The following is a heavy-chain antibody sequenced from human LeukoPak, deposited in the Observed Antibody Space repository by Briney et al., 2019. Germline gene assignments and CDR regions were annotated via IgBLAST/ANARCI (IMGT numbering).Heavy chain of an antibody. CDR3: ARADLKMDYYGMDV. D-gene: IGHD2-8*01. J-gene: IGHJ6*02. Sequence: ASVKVSCKTSGYTFTGYYMHWVRQAPGQGLEWMGRINPNSGGTNYAQKFQGRVTMTRDTSITTAYMELSSLRSDDTAVYYCARADLKMDYYGMDVWGQGTTVTVSS. CDR1: GYTFTGYY. CDR2: INPNSGGT. V-gene: IGHV1-2*06.